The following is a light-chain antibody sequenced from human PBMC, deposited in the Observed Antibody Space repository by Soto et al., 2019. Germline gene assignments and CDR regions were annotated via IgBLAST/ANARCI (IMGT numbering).Light chain of an antibody. CDR2: TAS. V-gene: IGKV1D-12*01. J-gene: IGKJ4*01. Sequence: DIQVTQSPASVSASVGDRVTITCRAGQAIGSWLSWYQHKPGKAPKLLISTASSLQNGVPSRFSGSVSGTEFTLTISSLQPEDLASYYCQQANSFPLTFGGGTKVEIK. CDR1: QAIGSW. CDR3: QQANSFPLT.